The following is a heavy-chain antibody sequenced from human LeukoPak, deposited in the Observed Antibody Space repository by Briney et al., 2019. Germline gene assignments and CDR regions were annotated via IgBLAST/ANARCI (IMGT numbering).Heavy chain of an antibody. CDR1: GFTFSSYG. D-gene: IGHD3-10*01. CDR3: ANGPNYYGSGSPLGDY. CDR2: ISYDGSNK. Sequence: GGSLRLSCAASGFTFSSYGMHWVRQAPGKGLEWVAVISYDGSNKYYADSVKGRFTISRDNSKNTLYLQMNSLRAEDTAVYYCANGPNYYGSGSPLGDYWGQGTLVTVSS. V-gene: IGHV3-30*18. J-gene: IGHJ4*02.